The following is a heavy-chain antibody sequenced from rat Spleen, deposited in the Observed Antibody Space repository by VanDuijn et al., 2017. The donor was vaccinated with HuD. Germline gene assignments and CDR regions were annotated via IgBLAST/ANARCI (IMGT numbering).Heavy chain of an antibody. V-gene: IGHV5-29*01. D-gene: IGHD1-12*03. J-gene: IGHJ2*01. CDR3: AKDWDYDGYYHGSFDY. Sequence: EVQLVESDGGLVQPGRSLKLSCATSGFTFSDFYMAWVRQAPTKGLEWVATISYDGSSTYYPDSVKGRFTISRDNAENTVYLQMNSLRSEDTATYYCAKDWDYDGYYHGSFDYWGQGVMVTVSS. CDR1: GFTFSDFY. CDR2: ISYDGSST.